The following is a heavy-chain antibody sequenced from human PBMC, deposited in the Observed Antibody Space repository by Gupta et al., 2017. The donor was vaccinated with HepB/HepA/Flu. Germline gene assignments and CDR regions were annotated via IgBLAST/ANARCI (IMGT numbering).Heavy chain of an antibody. Sequence: QVQLQQWGAGLLKPSETLSLTCAVYGGSFSGYYWSLISKPPGKGLEWIGEINHSGSTNYNPSLKSRVTISVDTSKNQFSLKLSSVTAADTAVYYCARGGRYCSSTSCYGRGIDYWGQGTLVTVSS. J-gene: IGHJ4*02. CDR3: ARGGRYCSSTSCYGRGIDY. CDR2: INHSGST. D-gene: IGHD2-2*01. CDR1: GGSFSGYY. V-gene: IGHV4-34*01.